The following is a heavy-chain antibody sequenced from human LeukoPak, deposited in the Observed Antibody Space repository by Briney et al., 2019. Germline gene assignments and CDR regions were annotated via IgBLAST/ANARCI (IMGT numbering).Heavy chain of an antibody. D-gene: IGHD6-13*01. CDR1: GLTFSSYA. CDR2: ISGSGGST. Sequence: GGSLRLSCVASGLTFSSYAMSWVRQAPGKGLEWVSAISGSGGSTYYADSVKGRFTISRDNSKNTLYLQMNSLRAEDTAVYYCAKDQAAEDYYYYYGMDVWGQGTTVTVSS. J-gene: IGHJ6*02. CDR3: AKDQAAEDYYYYYGMDV. V-gene: IGHV3-23*01.